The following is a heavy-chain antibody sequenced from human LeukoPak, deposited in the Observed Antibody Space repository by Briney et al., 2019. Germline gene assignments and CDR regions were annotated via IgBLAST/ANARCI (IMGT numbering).Heavy chain of an antibody. CDR1: GYSFTSYG. Sequence: GASVKVSCKASGYSFTSYGISWARQAPGRGLEWMEWISTDNGNTNYVQNLQGRVSMTRDTFTSTVYMELRSLRSDDTAVYYCARAQSRTHWDGFDIWGQGTVVTVSS. CDR3: ARAQSRTHWDGFDI. V-gene: IGHV1-18*01. CDR2: ISTDNGNT. D-gene: IGHD5-24*01. J-gene: IGHJ3*02.